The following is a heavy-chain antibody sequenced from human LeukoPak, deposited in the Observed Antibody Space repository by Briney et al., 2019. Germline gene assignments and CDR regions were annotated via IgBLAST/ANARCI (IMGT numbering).Heavy chain of an antibody. V-gene: IGHV4-34*01. D-gene: IGHD2-2*01. CDR1: GGSFSGYY. Sequence: SETLSLTCAVYGGSFSGYYWSWIRQPPGKGLEWIGEINHSGSTNYNPSLKSRVTISVDTSKNQFSLKLSTVIAADTAVYYCARVNVVVPAAVFDYWGQGTLVTVSS. J-gene: IGHJ4*02. CDR3: ARVNVVVPAAVFDY. CDR2: INHSGST.